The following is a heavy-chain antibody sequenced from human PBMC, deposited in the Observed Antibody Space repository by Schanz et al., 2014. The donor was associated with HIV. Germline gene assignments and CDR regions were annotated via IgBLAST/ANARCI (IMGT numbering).Heavy chain of an antibody. J-gene: IGHJ6*02. Sequence: QVQLVQSGAEVKKPGASVKVSCKASGYTFTSYYMHWVRQAPGQGLEWMGIINPSGGSTTYAQKFQGRVTMTRDTSTRTVHMELSSLRSEDTAVYYCARAWYYYGSGSYYRNYGMDVWGQGTTVTVSS. CDR2: INPSGGST. D-gene: IGHD3-10*01. V-gene: IGHV1-46*01. CDR3: ARAWYYYGSGSYYRNYGMDV. CDR1: GYTFTSYY.